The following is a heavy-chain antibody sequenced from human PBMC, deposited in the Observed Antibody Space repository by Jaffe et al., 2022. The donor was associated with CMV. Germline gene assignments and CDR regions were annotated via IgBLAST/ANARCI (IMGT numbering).Heavy chain of an antibody. V-gene: IGHV4-34*01. Sequence: QVQLQQWGAGLLNTSETLSLTCAVYSGSFDHYYWSWIRQSPGKGLEWIGEVNYLGSLNHNPSLKSRVTISVDTSKKQFSLKLTSVTVADTATYYCARRRSSGWYYFDYWAPGTPVTVSS. D-gene: IGHD6-19*01. CDR1: SGSFDHYY. CDR3: ARRRSSGWYYFDY. CDR2: VNYLGSL. J-gene: IGHJ4*02.